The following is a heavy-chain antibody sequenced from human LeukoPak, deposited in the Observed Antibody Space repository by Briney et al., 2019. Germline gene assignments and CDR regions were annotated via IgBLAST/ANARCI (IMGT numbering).Heavy chain of an antibody. J-gene: IGHJ1*01. CDR3: ARDQGSSWSKRGLYFQH. CDR1: GGTFSSYT. V-gene: IGHV1-69*04. D-gene: IGHD6-13*01. CDR2: IIPILGIA. Sequence: SXXVSCKASGGTFSSYTISWVRQAPGQGLEWMGRIIPILGIANYAQKFQGRVTITADKYTSTAYMELSSLRSEDTAVYYCARDQGSSWSKRGLYFQHWGQGTLVTVSS.